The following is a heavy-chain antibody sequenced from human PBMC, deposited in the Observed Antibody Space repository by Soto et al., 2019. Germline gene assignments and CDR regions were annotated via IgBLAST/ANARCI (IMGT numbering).Heavy chain of an antibody. Sequence: QGQLLQSGDEVKKPGASVRVSCRASGYDFTSYGISWVRQAPGQGLEWVAWISAYNGKRDTAQKCQGRVTMTLDTSTDTAHMELGDLTSDDTAVDYCARGRIVASIHDDFEIWGQGTMVAVSS. CDR3: ARGRIVASIHDDFEI. V-gene: IGHV1-18*01. D-gene: IGHD2-21*01. CDR1: GYDFTSYG. CDR2: ISAYNGKR. J-gene: IGHJ3*02.